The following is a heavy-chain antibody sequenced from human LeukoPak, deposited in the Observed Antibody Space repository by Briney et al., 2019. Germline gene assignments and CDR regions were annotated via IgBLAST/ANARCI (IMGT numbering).Heavy chain of an antibody. J-gene: IGHJ5*02. CDR1: VYGFSDVY. CDR3: ATSSTVTHTRDP. D-gene: IGHD1-1*01. Sequence: ALVKVSFKSSVYGFSDVYFNWVRQAPGQGLEWMGWINPHSGATNYAQRFQGRISIDASFDTAYIELSRLTSDDTAVYYCATSSTVTHTRDPWGQGTLVTVSS. V-gene: IGHV1-2*02. CDR2: INPHSGAT.